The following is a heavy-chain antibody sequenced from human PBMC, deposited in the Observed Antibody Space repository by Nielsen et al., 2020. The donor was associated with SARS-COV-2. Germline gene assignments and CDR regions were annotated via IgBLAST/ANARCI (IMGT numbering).Heavy chain of an antibody. CDR3: ASHRGYDILTGYYFDY. D-gene: IGHD3-9*01. J-gene: IGHJ4*02. V-gene: IGHV3-21*01. CDR2: ISSSSSYI. CDR1: GFTFSSYS. Sequence: GGSLRLSCAASGFTFSSYSMNWVRQAPGKGLEWVSSISSSSSYIYYADSVKGRFTISRDNAKNSLYLQMNSLRAEDTAVYYCASHRGYDILTGYYFDYWGQGTLVTVSS.